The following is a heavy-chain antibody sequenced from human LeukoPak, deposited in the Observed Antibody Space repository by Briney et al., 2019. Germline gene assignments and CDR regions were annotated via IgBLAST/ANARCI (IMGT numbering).Heavy chain of an antibody. Sequence: SETLSLTCAVYGGSFSGYYWSWIRQPAGKGLEWMGRIYTSGSTNYNPSLKSRVTMSVDTSKNHFSLKLSSVTPADTAVYYCARVVVVTANRHWFDPWGQGTPSPSPQ. CDR3: ARVVVVTANRHWFDP. V-gene: IGHV4-59*10. CDR2: IYTSGST. D-gene: IGHD2-21*02. J-gene: IGHJ5*02. CDR1: GGSFSGYY.